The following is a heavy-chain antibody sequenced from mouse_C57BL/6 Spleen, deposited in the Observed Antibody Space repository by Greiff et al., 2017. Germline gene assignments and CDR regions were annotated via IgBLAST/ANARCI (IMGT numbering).Heavy chain of an antibody. D-gene: IGHD2-3*01. J-gene: IGHJ4*01. V-gene: IGHV1-9*01. CDR2: ILPGSGST. CDR1: GYTFTGYW. Sequence: QVQLQQSGAELMKPGASVKLSCKATGYTFTGYWIEWVKQRPGHGLEWIGEILPGSGSTNSNEKFKGKATFTADTSANTAYLQLSSLTTEDSAIYYCARNDGYYAMDDWGQGTSVTVSS. CDR3: ARNDGYYAMDD.